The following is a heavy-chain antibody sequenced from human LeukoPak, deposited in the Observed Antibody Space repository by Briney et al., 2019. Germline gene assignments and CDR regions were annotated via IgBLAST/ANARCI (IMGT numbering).Heavy chain of an antibody. CDR3: ASCIAAAGPLDY. CDR1: GFIFSGYG. CDR2: ISYDGSNK. D-gene: IGHD6-13*01. Sequence: GGSLRLSCAASGFIFSGYGMHWVRQAPGKGLEWVAVISYDGSNKYYADSVKGRFTISRDNSKNTLYLQMNSLRAEDTAVYYCASCIAAAGPLDYWGQGTLVTVSS. J-gene: IGHJ4*02. V-gene: IGHV3-30*03.